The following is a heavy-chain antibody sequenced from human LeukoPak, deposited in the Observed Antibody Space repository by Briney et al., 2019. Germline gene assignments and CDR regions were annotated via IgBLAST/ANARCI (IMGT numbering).Heavy chain of an antibody. CDR3: ARRPENDAFDI. CDR2: MNPSSGNT. Sequence: ASVKVSCKASGYTFTSYDINWVRQATGQGLEWMGWMNPSSGNTGYAQKFQGRVTITRNTSISTAYMELSSLRSEDTAVYYCARRPENDAFDIWGQGTMVTVSS. V-gene: IGHV1-8*03. CDR1: GYTFTSYD. J-gene: IGHJ3*02.